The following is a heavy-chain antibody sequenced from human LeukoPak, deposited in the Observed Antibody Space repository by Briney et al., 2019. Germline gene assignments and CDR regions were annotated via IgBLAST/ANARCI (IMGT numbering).Heavy chain of an antibody. V-gene: IGHV1-8*02. CDR2: MNPNSGNT. CDR3: ARGQVLWFGEFTIHYYYYGMDV. D-gene: IGHD3-10*01. J-gene: IGHJ6*02. Sequence: ASVKVFCKASGGTFSSYAISWVRQATGQGLEWMGWMNPNSGNTGYAQKFQGRVTMTRNTSISTAYMELSSLRSEDTAVYYCARGQVLWFGEFTIHYYYYGMDVWGQGTTVTVSS. CDR1: GGTFSSYA.